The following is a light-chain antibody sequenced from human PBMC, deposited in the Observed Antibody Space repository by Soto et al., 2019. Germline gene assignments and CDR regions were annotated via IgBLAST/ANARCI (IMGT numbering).Light chain of an antibody. V-gene: IGLV2-18*02. J-gene: IGLJ1*01. CDR3: SSYTSSSTPDV. Sequence: QSALTQPPSVSGSPGQSVTISCTGTSSDVGTYNRVSWYQQPPAKAPKLMIYEVTNRPSGVSNRFSGSKSGNTASLTISGLQAEDEADYYCSSYTSSSTPDVFGTGTKLTVL. CDR2: EVT. CDR1: SSDVGTYNR.